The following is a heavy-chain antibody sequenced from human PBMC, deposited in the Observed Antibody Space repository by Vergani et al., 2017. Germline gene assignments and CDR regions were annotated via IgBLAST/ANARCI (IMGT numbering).Heavy chain of an antibody. D-gene: IGHD3-22*01. CDR1: GGSISSSSYY. CDR3: ARAETYYYDSSGQSGAFDI. J-gene: IGHJ3*02. CDR2: IYYSGST. V-gene: IGHV4-39*07. Sequence: QLQLQESGPGLVKPSETLSLTCTVSGGSISSSSYYWGWIRQPPGKGLEWIGSIYYSGSTYYNPSLKSRVTISVDTSKNQFSLKLSSVTAADTAVYYCARAETYYYDSSGQSGAFDIWGQGTMVTVSS.